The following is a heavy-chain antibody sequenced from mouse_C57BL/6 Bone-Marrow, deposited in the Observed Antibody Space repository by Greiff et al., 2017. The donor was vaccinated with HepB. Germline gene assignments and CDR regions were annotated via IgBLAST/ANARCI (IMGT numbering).Heavy chain of an antibody. CDR1: GFNFSDYY. V-gene: IGHV5-16*01. J-gene: IGHJ2*01. CDR3: ARDLDYFDY. Sequence: EVMLVESEGGLVQPGSSMKLSCTASGFNFSDYYMAWVRQVPEKGLEWVANINYDGSSTYYLDSLKSRFIISRDNAKNILYLQMSSLKSEDTATYYCARDLDYFDYWGQGTTLTVSS. CDR2: INYDGSST.